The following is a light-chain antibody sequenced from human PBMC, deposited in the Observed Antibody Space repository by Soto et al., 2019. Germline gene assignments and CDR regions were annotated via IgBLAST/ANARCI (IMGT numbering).Light chain of an antibody. J-gene: IGLJ1*01. Sequence: QPVLTQSPSASASLGASVKLTCTLSSRHSRYDIAWHQLQPGKGPRFLMKVKNGGSHWKGDGIPDRFSGSSSGAERYLTISSLQSEDEADYYCQSWATGRQVFGTGTKVTVL. CDR1: SRHSRYD. V-gene: IGLV4-69*01. CDR2: VKNGGSH. CDR3: QSWATGRQV.